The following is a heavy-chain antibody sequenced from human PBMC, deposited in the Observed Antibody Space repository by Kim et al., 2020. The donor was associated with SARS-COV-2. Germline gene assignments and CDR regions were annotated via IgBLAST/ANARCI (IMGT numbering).Heavy chain of an antibody. CDR1: GYTFTSYD. V-gene: IGHV1-8*01. Sequence: ASVKVSCKASGYTFTSYDINWVRQATGQGLEWMGWMNPNSGNTGYAQKFQGRVTMTRNTSISTAYMELSSMRSEDPAVYYCARGITIFGVVIKGNCFDPWGEGTLGTVPS. CDR3: ARGITIFGVVIKGNCFDP. CDR2: MNPNSGNT. D-gene: IGHD3-3*01. J-gene: IGHJ5*02.